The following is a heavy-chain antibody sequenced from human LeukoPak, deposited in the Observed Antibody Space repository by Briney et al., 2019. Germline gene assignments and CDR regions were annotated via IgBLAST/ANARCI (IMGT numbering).Heavy chain of an antibody. Sequence: GGSLRLSCAGSGFSVSNYYMSWVRQAPWKGLLWVSLIRDSGETFYADSVKGRFTISRDNSKNTMYLQTNRLRVEDTAVYFCARDRAVTQDWVEFDPWGQGTLVTVSS. D-gene: IGHD4-17*01. J-gene: IGHJ5*02. CDR2: IRDSGET. CDR3: ARDRAVTQDWVEFDP. CDR1: GFSVSNYY. V-gene: IGHV3-66*03.